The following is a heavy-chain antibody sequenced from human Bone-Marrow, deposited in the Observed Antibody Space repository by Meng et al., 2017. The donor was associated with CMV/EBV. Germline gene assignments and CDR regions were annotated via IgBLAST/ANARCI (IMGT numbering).Heavy chain of an antibody. V-gene: IGHV3-21*01. Sequence: GESLKISCAASGFTFSSYSMNWVRQAPGKELEWVSSISSSSSYIYYADSVKGRFTISRDNAKNSLYLQMNSLRAEDTAVYYCARSTYSSSWRGDYWGQGTLVTVSS. D-gene: IGHD6-13*01. J-gene: IGHJ4*02. CDR1: GFTFSSYS. CDR3: ARSTYSSSWRGDY. CDR2: ISSSSSYI.